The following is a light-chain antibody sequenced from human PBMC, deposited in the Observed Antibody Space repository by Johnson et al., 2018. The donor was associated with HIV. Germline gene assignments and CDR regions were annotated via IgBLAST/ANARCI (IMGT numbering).Light chain of an antibody. J-gene: IGLJ1*01. CDR3: GTWDSSLSAAGV. CDR1: SSNIGNNY. Sequence: QLVLTQPPSVSAAPGQKVTISCSGSSSNIGNNYVSWYQQLQGTAPKLLIYDNNKRPSGIPDRFSGSKSGPSATLGITGLQTGDEADYYCGTWDSSLSAAGVFGTGTKVTVL. CDR2: DNN. V-gene: IGLV1-51*01.